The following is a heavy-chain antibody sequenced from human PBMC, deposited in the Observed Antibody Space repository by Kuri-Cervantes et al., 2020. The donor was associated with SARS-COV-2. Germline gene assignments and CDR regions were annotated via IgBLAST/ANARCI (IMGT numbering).Heavy chain of an antibody. CDR3: AGVGRSSSYSLAARDY. CDR2: ISSSGSTI. J-gene: IGHJ4*02. Sequence: GESLKISCAASGFTFSSYEMNWVRQAPGKGLEWVSYISSSGSTIYYADSVKGRFTISRDNAKNSLYLQTNSLRAEDTAVYYCAGVGRSSSYSLAARDYWGQGTLVTVSS. V-gene: IGHV3-48*03. CDR1: GFTFSSYE. D-gene: IGHD6-6*01.